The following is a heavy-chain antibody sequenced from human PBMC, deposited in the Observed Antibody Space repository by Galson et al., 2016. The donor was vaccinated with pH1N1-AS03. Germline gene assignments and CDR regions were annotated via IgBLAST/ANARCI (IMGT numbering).Heavy chain of an antibody. Sequence: TLSLTCSVSGGPISSGSYYWTWIRQHPVKGLEWIGYIYYSGSTYYNPSLKTRVTISRDTSKNHFSLKLTSVTAADTAVYYCARLRHGSGGRYFFDYWGQGTLVTVSS. J-gene: IGHJ4*02. CDR1: GGPISSGSYY. CDR2: IYYSGST. D-gene: IGHD2-15*01. V-gene: IGHV4-31*03. CDR3: ARLRHGSGGRYFFDY.